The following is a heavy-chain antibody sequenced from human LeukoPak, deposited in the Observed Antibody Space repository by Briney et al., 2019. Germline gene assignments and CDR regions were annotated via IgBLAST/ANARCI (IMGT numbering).Heavy chain of an antibody. CDR3: ARGTTVTPCYPPPACYYYRVV. CDR2: IYSGGST. Sequence: GGSLRLSCAASGFTVSTNYMSWVRQAPGKGLEWVSVIYSGGSTYYADSVKGRFTISRDNSKNTLYLQMNSLRAEDTAVYYCARGTTVTPCYPPPACYYYRVVWGKGTTVTVS. J-gene: IGHJ6*03. CDR1: GFTVSTNY. V-gene: IGHV3-66*02. D-gene: IGHD4-11*01.